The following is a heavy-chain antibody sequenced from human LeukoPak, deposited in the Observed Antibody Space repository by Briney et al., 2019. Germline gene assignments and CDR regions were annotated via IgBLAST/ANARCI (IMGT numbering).Heavy chain of an antibody. CDR3: AREGGPYRPLDY. V-gene: IGHV4-4*02. CDR2: VNLQGST. CDR1: GGSITSTNY. Sequence: SETLCLTCGVSGGSITSTNYWTWVRQPPGKGLEWIGEVNLQGSTNYNPSLMGRVDISVDMSENHISLQLTSVTAADTAVYYCAREGGPYRPLDYSGQGTMVTVSS. J-gene: IGHJ4*02.